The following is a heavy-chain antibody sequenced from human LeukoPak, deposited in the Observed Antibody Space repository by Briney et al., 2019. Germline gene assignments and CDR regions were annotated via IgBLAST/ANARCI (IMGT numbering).Heavy chain of an antibody. Sequence: NPSETLSLTCSFSVDSSSNFYWNWVRQPAGTGLEWIGRIFSRGIPNYSPSLKSRVTMSVDTSKNQFALKLTSVTAADTAVYYCARHSGQLLNRYFDYWGQGTLLTVSS. CDR2: IFSRGIP. V-gene: IGHV4-4*07. CDR3: ARHSGQLLNRYFDY. J-gene: IGHJ4*02. CDR1: VDSSSNFY. D-gene: IGHD1-26*01.